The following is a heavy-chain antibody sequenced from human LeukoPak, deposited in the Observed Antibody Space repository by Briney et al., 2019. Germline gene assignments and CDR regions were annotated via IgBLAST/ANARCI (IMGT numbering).Heavy chain of an antibody. D-gene: IGHD3-10*01. Sequence: GASVKVSCKASGYTFTSYYMNWVRQAPGQGLEWMGIINPSGGSTSYAQKFQGRVTMTRDTSTSTVYMELSSLRFEDTAVYHCARDSYGSGSYYRSKTYYFDYWGQGTLDTVSS. J-gene: IGHJ4*02. CDR3: ARDSYGSGSYYRSKTYYFDY. CDR1: GYTFTSYY. CDR2: INPSGGST. V-gene: IGHV1-46*01.